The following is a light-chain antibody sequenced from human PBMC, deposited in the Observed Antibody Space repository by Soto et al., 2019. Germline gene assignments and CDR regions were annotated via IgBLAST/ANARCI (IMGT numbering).Light chain of an antibody. J-gene: IGLJ1*01. CDR3: CSYAGSYTFYV. CDR1: SSDVGFYNY. V-gene: IGLV2-11*01. CDR2: DVS. Sequence: QSALTQPRSVSGSPGQSVTISCTGTSSDVGFYNYVSWYQQHPGKAPKLMIYDVSKRPSGVPDRFSGSKSGNTASLTISGLQAEDEADYYCCSYAGSYTFYVFVTGTKVTVL.